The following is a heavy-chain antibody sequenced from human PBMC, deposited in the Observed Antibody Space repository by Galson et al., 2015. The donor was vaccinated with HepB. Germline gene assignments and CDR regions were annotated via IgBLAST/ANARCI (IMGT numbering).Heavy chain of an antibody. V-gene: IGHV1-69*06. D-gene: IGHD3-3*01. Sequence: SVKVSCKASGGTLSNYAINWVRQAPGQGLEWMGGIIPIFGTTNYAQQFRGKVTITADKSTSTAYMELSSLRSEDTAVYYCARAHPESFDFWSGYSHFDYWGQGTLVIVSS. J-gene: IGHJ4*02. CDR1: GGTLSNYA. CDR2: IIPIFGTT. CDR3: ARAHPESFDFWSGYSHFDY.